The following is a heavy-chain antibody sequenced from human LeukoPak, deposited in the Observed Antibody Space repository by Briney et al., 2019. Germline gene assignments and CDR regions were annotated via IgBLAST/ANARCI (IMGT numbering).Heavy chain of an antibody. CDR1: GFSFSDAW. J-gene: IGHJ4*02. CDR2: IESKTDGGTT. CDR3: TAYGSGRKFDY. Sequence: PGGSHRLSCAASGFSFSDAWMSWVRQIPGKGLEWVGRIESKTDGGTTDYAAPVKGRFTISRDDSTNTLYLQMNSLKSEDTAVYYCTAYGSGRKFDYWGQGILVTVSS. V-gene: IGHV3-15*04. D-gene: IGHD3-10*01.